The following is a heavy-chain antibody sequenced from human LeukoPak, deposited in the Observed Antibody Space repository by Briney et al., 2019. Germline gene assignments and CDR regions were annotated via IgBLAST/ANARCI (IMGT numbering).Heavy chain of an antibody. D-gene: IGHD2-2*01. V-gene: IGHV4-61*01. Sequence: SETLSLTCTVSGYSISSGYYWSWIRQPPGKGLEWIGYIYYSGSTNYNPSLKSRVTISVDTSKNQFSLKLSSVTAADTAVYYCARDYCTSTTCPNWFDPWGQGTLVTVSS. J-gene: IGHJ5*02. CDR1: GYSISSGYY. CDR3: ARDYCTSTTCPNWFDP. CDR2: IYYSGST.